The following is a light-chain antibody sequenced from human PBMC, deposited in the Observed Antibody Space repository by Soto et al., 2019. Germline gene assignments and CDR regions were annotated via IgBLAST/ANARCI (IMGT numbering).Light chain of an antibody. J-gene: IGLJ2*01. CDR2: DNH. V-gene: IGLV1-51*01. CDR1: SSTIGANY. Sequence: QSVLTQPPSVSAAPGERVIIFCSGSSSTIGANYVSWYQQFPGTAPILLIYDNHHRPSGIPDRFSGSKSGTSATLVITGLQTGDEADYYCGTWDSNLSNGVVFGGGTKLTVL. CDR3: GTWDSNLSNGVV.